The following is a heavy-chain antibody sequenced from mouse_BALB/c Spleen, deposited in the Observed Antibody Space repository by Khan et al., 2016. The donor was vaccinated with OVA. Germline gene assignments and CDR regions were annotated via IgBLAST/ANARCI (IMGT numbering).Heavy chain of an antibody. CDR1: GYTFTSYW. J-gene: IGHJ2*01. CDR2: TNPTNGRT. Sequence: VQLQQSGAELVKAGASVKMSCKASGYTFTSYWMHWVKQRLGQGLEWFAETNPTNGRTYYNEKFKSKATLTVDKSSSTAYMLLSSPTFEYSAVYYCARINKIVATYFDYWGQGTTLTGSS. D-gene: IGHD1-1*01. CDR3: ARINKIVATYFDY. V-gene: IGHV1S81*02.